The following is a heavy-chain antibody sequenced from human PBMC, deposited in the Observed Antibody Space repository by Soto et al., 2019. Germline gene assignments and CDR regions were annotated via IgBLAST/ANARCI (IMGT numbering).Heavy chain of an antibody. CDR3: ARLSSSPEGYYGMDV. Sequence: PGESLKISCKGSGYSFTSYWISWVRQMPGKGLEWMGRIDPSDSYTNYSPSFQGHVTISADKSISTAYLQWSSLKAPDTAMYYCARLSSSPEGYYGMDVWGQGTTVTVSS. D-gene: IGHD6-6*01. CDR2: IDPSDSYT. J-gene: IGHJ6*02. CDR1: GYSFTSYW. V-gene: IGHV5-10-1*01.